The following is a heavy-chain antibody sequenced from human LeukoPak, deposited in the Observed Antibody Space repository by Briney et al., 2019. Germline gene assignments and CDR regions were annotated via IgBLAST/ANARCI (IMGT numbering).Heavy chain of an antibody. J-gene: IGHJ4*02. D-gene: IGHD3-3*01. CDR2: INPNSGGT. CDR1: GYTFTAYY. CDR3: ASIDFWSGYAHFDY. V-gene: IGHV1-2*02. Sequence: GASVTVSCKASGYTFTAYYMHWVRQAPGQGLEWMGWINPNSGGTNSPQKFQDRVAMTRDTSISTIYMELSGLRSDDTAVYYCASIDFWSGYAHFDYWGQGTLVTVSS.